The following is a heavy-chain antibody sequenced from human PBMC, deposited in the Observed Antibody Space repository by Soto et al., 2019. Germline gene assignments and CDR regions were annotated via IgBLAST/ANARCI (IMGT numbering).Heavy chain of an antibody. CDR2: IQYNGYS. CDR3: ARHGFGSLHGLVDV. CDR1: GGSITNYY. Sequence: QVQLQESGPGLVKPSETLSRTCTVSGGSITNYYCSWFRQPPGKGLEWIGYIQYNGYSAYNLSLRRRVTMSMDTSKTQFSLMLESVTATDTAVYYCARHGFGSLHGLVDVWGQWTTVIVSS. D-gene: IGHD3-10*01. V-gene: IGHV4-59*08. J-gene: IGHJ6*02.